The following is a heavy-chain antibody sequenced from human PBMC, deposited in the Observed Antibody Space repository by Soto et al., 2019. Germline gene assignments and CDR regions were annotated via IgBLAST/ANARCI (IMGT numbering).Heavy chain of an antibody. V-gene: IGHV1-18*04. Sequence: QVQLVQSGPELKKPGASVKVSCKASGYTFTSYGISWVRQAPGQGLEWMGRINANNGDTDYRQKFQGRITMTADASTDTVYMDLRNLTTDDTGVYYCSRFGAYGSPWGQGTQITVSS. CDR3: SRFGAYGSP. J-gene: IGHJ5*02. CDR2: INANNGDT. CDR1: GYTFTSYG. D-gene: IGHD4-17*01.